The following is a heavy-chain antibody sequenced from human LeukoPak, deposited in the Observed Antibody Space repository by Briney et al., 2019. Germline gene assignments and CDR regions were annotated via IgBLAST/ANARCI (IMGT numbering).Heavy chain of an antibody. D-gene: IGHD3-22*01. CDR3: AREGNYYDSSGYLFDY. Sequence: PGGSLRLSCTASGFTFGDYAMSWVRQAPGKGLEWVGFIRSKAYGGTTEYAASVKGRFTISRDDSKSIAYLQMNSLKTEDTAVYYCAREGNYYDSSGYLFDYWGQGTLVTVSS. CDR1: GFTFGDYA. CDR2: IRSKAYGGTT. V-gene: IGHV3-49*04. J-gene: IGHJ4*02.